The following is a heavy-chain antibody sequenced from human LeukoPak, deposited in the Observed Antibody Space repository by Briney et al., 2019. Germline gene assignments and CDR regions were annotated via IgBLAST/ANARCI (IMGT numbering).Heavy chain of an antibody. D-gene: IGHD6-13*01. CDR3: ARPSSSWYVDYFDY. J-gene: IGHJ4*02. V-gene: IGHV4-4*07. Sequence: SETLSLTCTVSGGSISSYSWSWVRQPAGKGLEWIGRIFASGSTKYNPSLKSRVTMSVETSKKQFSLKLSSVTAADTAVYYCARPSSSWYVDYFDYWGQGTLVTVSS. CDR1: GGSISSYS. CDR2: IFASGST.